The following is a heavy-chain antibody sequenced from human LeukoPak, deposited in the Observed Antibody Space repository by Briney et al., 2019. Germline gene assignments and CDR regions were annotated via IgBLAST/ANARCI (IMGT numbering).Heavy chain of an antibody. CDR2: IYYSGST. Sequence: PSETLSLTCAVYGGSISSYYWSWIRQPPGKGLEWIGYIYYSGSTNYNPSLKSRVTISVDTSKNQFSLKLSSVTAADTAVYYCARHWYGSGSPYDYWGQGTLVTVSS. CDR1: GGSISSYY. CDR3: ARHWYGSGSPYDY. V-gene: IGHV4-59*08. J-gene: IGHJ4*02. D-gene: IGHD3-10*01.